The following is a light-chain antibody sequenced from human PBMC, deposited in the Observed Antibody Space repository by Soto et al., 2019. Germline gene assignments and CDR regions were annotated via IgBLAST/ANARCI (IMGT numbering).Light chain of an antibody. CDR1: SSDVGGYNE. CDR3: SSHAAGSTLI. CDR2: DVT. J-gene: IGLJ2*01. V-gene: IGLV2-14*03. Sequence: QSALTQPASVSGSPGQSTTISCTGTSSDVGGYNEVSWYQQRPGKAPKLMIYDVTNRPSGVSNRFSGSKSGNTASLTISGLKAEDEAYYYCSSHAAGSTLIFGGGTKVTVL.